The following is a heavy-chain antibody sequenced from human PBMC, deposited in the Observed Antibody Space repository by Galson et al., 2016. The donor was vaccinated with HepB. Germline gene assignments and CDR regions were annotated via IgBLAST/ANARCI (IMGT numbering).Heavy chain of an antibody. Sequence: SLRLSCAASGFTFNIFAMHWVRQAPGKGLEWVAAVSYGGNNKYFADSVKGRFTISRDNPKSTLFLQMNSLRAEDTALYYCAKDKSGAVAGIGRLDHWGQGTLVSVSS. CDR3: AKDKSGAVAGIGRLDH. CDR2: VSYGGNNK. V-gene: IGHV3-30*18. CDR1: GFTFNIFA. D-gene: IGHD6-13*01. J-gene: IGHJ4*02.